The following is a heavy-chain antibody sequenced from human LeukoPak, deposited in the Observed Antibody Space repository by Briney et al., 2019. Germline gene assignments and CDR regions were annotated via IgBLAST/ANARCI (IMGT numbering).Heavy chain of an antibody. CDR1: GDSISTYY. CDR2: IYNSGST. CDR3: ARFKRAGGWSYFDY. J-gene: IGHJ4*02. Sequence: SETLSLTCTVSGDSISTYYWSWIRKPPGKGLEWIGHIYNSGSTNYSPSLKSRVTISVDTSKNQFSLKLSSVTAADTAVYYCARFKRAGGWSYFDYWGQGTLVTVSS. V-gene: IGHV4-59*01. D-gene: IGHD6-19*01.